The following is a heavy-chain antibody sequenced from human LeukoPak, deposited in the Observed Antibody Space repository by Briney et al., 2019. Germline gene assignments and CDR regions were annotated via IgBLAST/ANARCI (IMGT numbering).Heavy chain of an antibody. Sequence: GGSLRLSCAASGFTFDDYAMHWVRQAPGEGLEWVSGISWNSGSIGYADSVKGRFTICRDNAKNSLYLQMNSLRAEHTALYHCAKAGGDGSGSYSDYWGQGTLVTVSS. CDR1: GFTFDDYA. J-gene: IGHJ4*02. V-gene: IGHV3-9*01. CDR3: AKAGGDGSGSYSDY. CDR2: ISWNSGSI. D-gene: IGHD3-10*01.